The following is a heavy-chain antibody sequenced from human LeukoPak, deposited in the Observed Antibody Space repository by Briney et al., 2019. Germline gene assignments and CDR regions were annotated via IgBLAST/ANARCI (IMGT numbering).Heavy chain of an antibody. CDR1: GGSISSGSYY. D-gene: IGHD7-27*01. Sequence: SETLSLTCTVSGGSISSGSYYWSWIRQPAGKGLEWIGRIYTSGSTNYNPSLKSRVTISVDTSKNQFSLKLSSVTAADTAVYYCARLNWGSMNFDYWGQGTLVTVSS. J-gene: IGHJ4*02. CDR3: ARLNWGSMNFDY. V-gene: IGHV4-61*02. CDR2: IYTSGST.